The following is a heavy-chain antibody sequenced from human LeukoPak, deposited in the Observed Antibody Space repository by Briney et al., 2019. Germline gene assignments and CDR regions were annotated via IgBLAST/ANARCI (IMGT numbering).Heavy chain of an antibody. D-gene: IGHD3-3*01. J-gene: IGHJ6*02. CDR2: ISGRSGVI. Sequence: GGSLRLSCAASGFSFSDYFMTWIRQAPGKGPEWVSHISGRSGVISYADSVKGRFTISRDNAKNSVYLQMNGLRAGDTGVYYCARAGGTGFWSGPDNYGLDVWGQGTTVTVFS. CDR3: ARAGGTGFWSGPDNYGLDV. V-gene: IGHV3-11*01. CDR1: GFSFSDYF.